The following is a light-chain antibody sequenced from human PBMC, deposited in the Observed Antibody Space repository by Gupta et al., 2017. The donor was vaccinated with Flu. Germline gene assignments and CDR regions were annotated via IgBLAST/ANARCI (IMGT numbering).Light chain of an antibody. Sequence: EIVLTQSPGTLSLSPGERATLSCRASQNVIHNFLAWYQQKPGQAPRLLIYDASNRATGIPDRFSGSGSGTDFILTISRLEPEDSAIYYCQQYVSSPKTFGQGTKVEIK. V-gene: IGKV3-20*01. J-gene: IGKJ1*01. CDR2: DAS. CDR1: QNVIHNF. CDR3: QQYVSSPKT.